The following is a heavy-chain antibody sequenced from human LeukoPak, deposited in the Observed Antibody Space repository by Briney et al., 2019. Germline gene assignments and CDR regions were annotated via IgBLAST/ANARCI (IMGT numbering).Heavy chain of an antibody. J-gene: IGHJ4*02. CDR1: GFTFSSYG. CDR3: AKRVAHSSGAYWDY. Sequence: GGSLRLSCEASGFTFSSYGMSWVRQAPGKGLEWVSAISGGGGGTYYADSVKGRFTISRDNSRNTLYLQMNSLRAEDAAVYFCAKRVAHSSGAYWDYWGQGILVTVSS. V-gene: IGHV3-23*01. D-gene: IGHD6-19*01. CDR2: ISGGGGGT.